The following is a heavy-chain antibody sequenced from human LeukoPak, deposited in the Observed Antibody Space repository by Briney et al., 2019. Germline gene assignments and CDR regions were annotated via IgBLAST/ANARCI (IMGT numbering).Heavy chain of an antibody. D-gene: IGHD3-10*01. CDR3: AIDYYGSGVYYFDY. J-gene: IGHJ4*02. Sequence: VASVKVSCKASGYTFTSYDINWVRQATGQGLEWMGWMNPNSGNTGYAQKFQGRVTMTRNTSISTAYMELSSLRSEDTAVYYCAIDYYGSGVYYFDYRGQGTLVTVSS. CDR1: GYTFTSYD. CDR2: MNPNSGNT. V-gene: IGHV1-8*01.